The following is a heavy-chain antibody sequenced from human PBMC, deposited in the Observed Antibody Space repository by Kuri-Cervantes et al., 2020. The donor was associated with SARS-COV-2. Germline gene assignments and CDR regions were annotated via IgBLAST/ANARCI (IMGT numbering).Heavy chain of an antibody. V-gene: IGHV4-39*01. CDR3: VGITTVRGVRIYDY. J-gene: IGHJ4*02. D-gene: IGHD3-10*01. CDR2: INHSGST. Sequence: ESLKISCTVSGGSISSSSYYWSWIRQPPGKGLEWIGEINHSGSTNYNPSLKSRVTISVDTSKNQFSLKLSSVTAADTAVYYCVGITTVRGVRIYDYWGQGTLVTVSS. CDR1: GGSISSSSYY.